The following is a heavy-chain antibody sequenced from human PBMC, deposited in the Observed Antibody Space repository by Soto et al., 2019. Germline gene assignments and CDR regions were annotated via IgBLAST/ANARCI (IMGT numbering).Heavy chain of an antibody. CDR1: GFTFSSYG. J-gene: IGHJ4*02. V-gene: IGHV3-30*18. CDR2: ISYDGSNK. Sequence: GGSLRLSCAASGFTFSSYGMHWVRQAPGKGLEWVAVISYDGSNKYYADSVKGRFTISRDNSKNTLYLQMNSLRAEDTAVYYCAKDGLGYCSGGSCYPVDYWGQGTLVTVSS. D-gene: IGHD2-15*01. CDR3: AKDGLGYCSGGSCYPVDY.